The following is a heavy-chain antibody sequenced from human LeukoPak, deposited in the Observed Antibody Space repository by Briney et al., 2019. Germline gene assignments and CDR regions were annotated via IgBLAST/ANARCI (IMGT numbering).Heavy chain of an antibody. D-gene: IGHD6-19*01. V-gene: IGHV3-23*01. Sequence: GGSLRLSCAASGLTFTSYAMSWVRQAPGKGLDWVSAISGSRRSTYYADSVKGRFSISRDNSKNTVYLQMNSLRAEDTAEYYCAKRARYNSARATDFDSWGQGTQVTVSS. CDR2: ISGSRRST. J-gene: IGHJ4*02. CDR1: GLTFTSYA. CDR3: AKRARYNSARATDFDS.